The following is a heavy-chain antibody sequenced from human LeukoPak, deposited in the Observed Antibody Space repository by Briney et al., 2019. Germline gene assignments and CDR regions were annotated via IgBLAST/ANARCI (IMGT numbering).Heavy chain of an antibody. CDR3: ARVRGFGAPHYGMDV. Sequence: ASVKVSCKAPGYTFTGYYMHWVRQAPGQGLEWMGWINPNSGGTNYAQKFQGWVTMTRDTSISTAYMELSRLRSDDTAVYYCARVRGFGAPHYGMDVWGKGTTVTVSS. CDR1: GYTFTGYY. V-gene: IGHV1-2*04. D-gene: IGHD3-10*01. J-gene: IGHJ6*04. CDR2: INPNSGGT.